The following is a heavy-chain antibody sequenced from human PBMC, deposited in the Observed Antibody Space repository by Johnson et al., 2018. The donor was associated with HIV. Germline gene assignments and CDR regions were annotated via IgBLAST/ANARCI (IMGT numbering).Heavy chain of an antibody. J-gene: IGHJ3*02. Sequence: VQLVESGGGVVRPGGSLRLSCAVAGFRFDDYGMSWVRQAPGKGLEWISTINWNGGRTGYVDSLKGRFTISRDNSKNTLYLQMISLRAEDTAVYFCARAPPAPYGDYGAFDIWGQGTMVTVSS. CDR1: GFRFDDYG. V-gene: IGHV3-20*04. D-gene: IGHD4-17*01. CDR2: INWNGGRT. CDR3: ARAPPAPYGDYGAFDI.